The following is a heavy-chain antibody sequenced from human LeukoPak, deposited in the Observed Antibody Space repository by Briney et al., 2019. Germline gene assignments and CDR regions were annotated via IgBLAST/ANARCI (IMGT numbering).Heavy chain of an antibody. D-gene: IGHD3-16*01. CDR1: GYTFIGYY. V-gene: IGHV1-2*06. CDR3: ATELGGSYNWFDP. J-gene: IGHJ5*02. CDR2: INPDSGGT. Sequence: ASVKVSYKASGYTFIGYYMHWVRQAPGQGLEWMGRINPDSGGTNLAQRFQGRVTLTRDTSISTAYMELSRLKSDDTAVYYCATELGGSYNWFDPWGQGTLVTVSS.